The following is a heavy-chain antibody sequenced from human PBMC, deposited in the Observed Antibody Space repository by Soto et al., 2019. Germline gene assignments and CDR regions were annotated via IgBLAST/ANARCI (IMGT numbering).Heavy chain of an antibody. CDR1: GGSVSSESLY. D-gene: IGHD3-3*01. Sequence: QVQLQESGPGLVKPSETLSLTCTVSGGSVSSESLYWSWIRQTPGKGLEWIGYIYYTGSTNYNPSRKGRVTMSVDTSRDQVSLRLRSVTRADTAVYYCARDQYDFRSGSYYYAMEVWGQGTKVTVSS. CDR3: ARDQYDFRSGSYYYAMEV. CDR2: IYYTGST. J-gene: IGHJ6*02. V-gene: IGHV4-61*01.